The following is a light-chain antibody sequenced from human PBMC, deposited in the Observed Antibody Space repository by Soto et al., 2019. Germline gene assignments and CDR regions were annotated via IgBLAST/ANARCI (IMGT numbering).Light chain of an antibody. CDR2: EVS. CDR1: SSDVGGYNY. CDR3: SSYTSSSLVV. J-gene: IGLJ2*01. Sequence: QSVLTQPASVSGSPGQSITISCTGTSSDVGGYNYVSWYQQHPGKAPKLMIYEVSNRSSGVSNRFSGSKSGNTASLTISGLQAEDEADYYCSSYTSSSLVVFGGGTKLTVL. V-gene: IGLV2-14*01.